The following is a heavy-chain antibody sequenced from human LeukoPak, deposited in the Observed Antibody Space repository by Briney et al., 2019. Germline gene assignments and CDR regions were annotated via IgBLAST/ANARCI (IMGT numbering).Heavy chain of an antibody. D-gene: IGHD6-25*01. CDR3: AKGSVGNADFAS. CDR1: GFTFSSFS. V-gene: IGHV3-23*01. Sequence: GGSLRLSCAASGFTFSSFSMTWVRQAPGKGLEWVSGIIVSGTTYYADSVKGRFTISRDSFRGTLFLQMDSLRVEDTAVYFCAKGSVGNADFASWGQGALVTVPS. CDR2: IIVSGTT. J-gene: IGHJ4*02.